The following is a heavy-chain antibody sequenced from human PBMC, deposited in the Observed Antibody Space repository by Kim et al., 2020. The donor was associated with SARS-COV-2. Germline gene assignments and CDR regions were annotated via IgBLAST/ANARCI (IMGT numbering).Heavy chain of an antibody. J-gene: IGHJ4*02. CDR2: IIPIFGTA. D-gene: IGHD5-12*01. V-gene: IGHV1-69*13. CDR3: ARGVDIVATESPFDY. Sequence: SVKVSCKASGGTFSSYAISWVRQAPGQGLEWMGGIIPIFGTANYAQKFQGRVTITADESTSTAYMELSSLRSEDTAVYYCARGVDIVATESPFDYWGQGTLVTVSS. CDR1: GGTFSSYA.